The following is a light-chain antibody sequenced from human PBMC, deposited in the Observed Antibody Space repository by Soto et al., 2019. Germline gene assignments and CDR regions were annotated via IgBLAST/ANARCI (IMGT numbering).Light chain of an antibody. CDR2: DVT. V-gene: IGLV2-11*01. CDR1: SSDVGAYNY. CDR3: CSYAGSYTLGV. J-gene: IGLJ2*01. Sequence: QSALTQPRSVSGSPGQSVTISCTGTSSDVGAYNYVSWYQQHPGKAPQLVIYDVTKRPSGVPDRFSGSKSGNTASLTISGLQAEDEADYYCCSYAGSYTLGVFGGGSKLTVL.